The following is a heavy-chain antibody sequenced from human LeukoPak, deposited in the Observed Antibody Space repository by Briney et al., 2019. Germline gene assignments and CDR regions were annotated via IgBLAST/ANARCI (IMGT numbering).Heavy chain of an antibody. Sequence: SVKVSCKASGGTLGSYAISWVRQAPGQGLEWMGGIIPIFGTANYAQKFQGRVTITADESTSTAYMELSSLRSEDTAVYYCARDLRSSSWYSFDYRGQGTLVTVSS. CDR1: GGTLGSYA. J-gene: IGHJ4*02. V-gene: IGHV1-69*13. D-gene: IGHD6-13*01. CDR2: IIPIFGTA. CDR3: ARDLRSSSWYSFDY.